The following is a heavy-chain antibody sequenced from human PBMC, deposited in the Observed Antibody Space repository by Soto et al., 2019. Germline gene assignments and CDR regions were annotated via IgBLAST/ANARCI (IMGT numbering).Heavy chain of an antibody. J-gene: IGHJ6*02. Sequence: SVKVSCKASGGTFSSYAISWVRQAPGQGLEWMGGIIPIFGTANYAQKFQGRVTITADESTSTAYMELSSLRSEDTAVYYCAREGGGSYSGVYYYYGMDVWGQGTTVTVSS. CDR3: AREGGGSYSGVYYYYGMDV. D-gene: IGHD1-26*01. V-gene: IGHV1-69*13. CDR2: IIPIFGTA. CDR1: GGTFSSYA.